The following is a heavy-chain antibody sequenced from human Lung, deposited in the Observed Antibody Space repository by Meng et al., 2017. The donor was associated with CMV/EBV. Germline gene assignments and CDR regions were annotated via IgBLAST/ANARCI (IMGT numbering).Heavy chain of an antibody. Sequence: GESLKISCAASGFTFSSYSMNWVRQAPGKGLEWVPSISSSSSYIYYADSVKGRFTISRDNAKNSLYLQMNSLRAEDTAVYYCARDLGNSYGYDYYYYYGMAVWGQGXTVTVSS. J-gene: IGHJ6*01. CDR1: GFTFSSYS. CDR3: ARDLGNSYGYDYYYYYGMAV. CDR2: ISSSSSYI. D-gene: IGHD5-18*01. V-gene: IGHV3-21*01.